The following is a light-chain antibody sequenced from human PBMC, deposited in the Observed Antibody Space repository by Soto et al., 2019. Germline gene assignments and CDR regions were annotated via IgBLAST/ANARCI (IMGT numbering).Light chain of an antibody. Sequence: QSALTQPASVSGSPGQSITISCTGTSSDVGGYNYVSWYQQHPGKAPKLMIYEVSNRPSGVSNRFSGSKSGNTASLTISGLQAEDEADYYCSSDTSSSTYVVFGGGTKVTV. CDR2: EVS. J-gene: IGLJ2*01. CDR1: SSDVGGYNY. CDR3: SSDTSSSTYVV. V-gene: IGLV2-14*01.